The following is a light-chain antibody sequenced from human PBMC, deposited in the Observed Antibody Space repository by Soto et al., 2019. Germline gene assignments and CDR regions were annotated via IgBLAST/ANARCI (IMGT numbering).Light chain of an antibody. V-gene: IGKV3-11*01. Sequence: EIVLTQSPGTLSLSPGERATLSCWASQTVTGNYLAWYHQKPGRAPRLLIYDAYNRATGIPPRFSGSGSGTDFTLTISSLEPEDSAVYYCQQRHMCPITFGHGTKVDIK. CDR3: QQRHMCPIT. CDR1: QTVTGNY. J-gene: IGKJ1*01. CDR2: DAY.